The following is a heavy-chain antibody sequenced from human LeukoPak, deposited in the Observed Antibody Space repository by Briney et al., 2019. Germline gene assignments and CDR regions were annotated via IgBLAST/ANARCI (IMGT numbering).Heavy chain of an antibody. CDR1: GYTFTDYY. V-gene: IGHV1-2*02. CDR2: INPNDGDT. D-gene: IGHD2-2*01. CDR3: ARANFLYCSSSACLFDY. J-gene: IGHJ4*02. Sequence: ASVKVSCKASGYTFTDYYMHWVRQAPGQGFEWMGWINPNDGDTNYAQKFQGRVAMTRDTSISTAHMEVSRLRSDDTAVYYCARANFLYCSSSACLFDYWGQGTLVTVSS.